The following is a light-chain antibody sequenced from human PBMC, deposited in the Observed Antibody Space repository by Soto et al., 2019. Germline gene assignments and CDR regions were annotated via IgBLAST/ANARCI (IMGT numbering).Light chain of an antibody. CDR3: TSYTSSRTWV. J-gene: IGLJ3*02. Sequence: QSALAQPASVSGSPGQSITISCTGTSSDVGGYNFVSWYQQHPDKAPKLMIYEVTNRPSGISPRFSGSKSGNTASLTISGLQAEDEADYYCTSYTSSRTWVFGGGTKLTVL. V-gene: IGLV2-14*01. CDR1: SSDVGGYNF. CDR2: EVT.